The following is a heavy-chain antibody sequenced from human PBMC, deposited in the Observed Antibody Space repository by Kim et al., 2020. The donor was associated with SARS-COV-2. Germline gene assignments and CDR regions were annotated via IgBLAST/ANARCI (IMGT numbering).Heavy chain of an antibody. D-gene: IGHD3-10*01. CDR1: GDGVSSTSAA. Sequence: SQTLSLTCVISGDGVSSTSAAWNWIRQSPSGGLEWLGRTYYRSRWFNDFALSVKSRITINPDTSKNQFSLQLTSVTPEDTAMYYCARGRLTMVRGVVITYYGVDVWGQGTTVTVSS. V-gene: IGHV6-1*01. CDR2: TYYRSRWFN. CDR3: ARGRLTMVRGVVITYYGVDV. J-gene: IGHJ6*02.